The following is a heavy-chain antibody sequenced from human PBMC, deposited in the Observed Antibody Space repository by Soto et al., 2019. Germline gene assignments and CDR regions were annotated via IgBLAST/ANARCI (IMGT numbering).Heavy chain of an antibody. V-gene: IGHV3-23*01. Sequence: GGSLRLSCAASGFTFGSYAMNWVRQAPGKGLEWVSGISGNGVSTYYADSVRGRFTISRDNSKNTLYLQMNSLRAEDTALYYCAKVKGCGGGSCYVLDSWGQGTLVTVSS. CDR1: GFTFGSYA. J-gene: IGHJ4*02. CDR2: ISGNGVST. D-gene: IGHD2-15*01. CDR3: AKVKGCGGGSCYVLDS.